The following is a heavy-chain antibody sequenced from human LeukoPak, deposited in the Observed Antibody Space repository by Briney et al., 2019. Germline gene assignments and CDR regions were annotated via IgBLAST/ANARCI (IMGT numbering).Heavy chain of an antibody. CDR3: ARDLTGAYAFDI. V-gene: IGHV3-11*01. D-gene: IGHD7-27*01. CDR1: GFTVSNKY. J-gene: IGHJ3*02. Sequence: GGSLRLSCAASGFTVSNKYMSWVRQTPGKGLEWISYISTRARAIYYADSVKGRFTISRDNAKNSLFLQMGSLKAEDTAVYFCARDLTGAYAFDIWGQGTMVTVSS. CDR2: ISTRARAI.